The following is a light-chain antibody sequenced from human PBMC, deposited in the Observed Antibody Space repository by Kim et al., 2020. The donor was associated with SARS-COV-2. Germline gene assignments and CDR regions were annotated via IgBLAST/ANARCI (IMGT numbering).Light chain of an antibody. CDR2: GAS. Sequence: SPGEGATLSCRASQSVSSNSLAWYQHKPGQAPRLLIYGASTRATGIPDNFSGSGSGTDFTLTISRLEPEDFAVYFCQQYGAPPRTFGPGTKVDIK. CDR3: QQYGAPPRT. V-gene: IGKV3-20*01. J-gene: IGKJ1*01. CDR1: QSVSSNS.